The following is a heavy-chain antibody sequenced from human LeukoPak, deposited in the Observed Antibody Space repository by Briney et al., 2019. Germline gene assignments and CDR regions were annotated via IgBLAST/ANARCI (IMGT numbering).Heavy chain of an antibody. J-gene: IGHJ5*02. V-gene: IGHV1-2*02. D-gene: IGHD3-10*01. CDR3: ARSITMVRGARQPLFDP. Sequence: ASVKVSCKATGYTFTGYYMHWVRQAPGQGLEWMGWINPNSGGTNYAQKFQGRVTMTRDTSISTAYMELSRLRSDDTAVYYCARSITMVRGARQPLFDPWGQGTLVTVSS. CDR1: GYTFTGYY. CDR2: INPNSGGT.